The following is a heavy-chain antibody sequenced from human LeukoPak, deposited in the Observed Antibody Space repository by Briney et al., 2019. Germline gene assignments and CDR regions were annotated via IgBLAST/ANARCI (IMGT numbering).Heavy chain of an antibody. CDR2: ISNSASSI. CDR1: GFTFSSFS. CDR3: AKDGESGSFDY. D-gene: IGHD1-26*01. Sequence: GGSLRLSCAASGFTFSSFSMNWVRQGPGKGLEWISYISNSASSIQYADSVKGRFTISRDNSKNSLYLQMNSLRTEDTALYYCAKDGESGSFDYWGQGTLVTVSS. J-gene: IGHJ4*02. V-gene: IGHV3-21*05.